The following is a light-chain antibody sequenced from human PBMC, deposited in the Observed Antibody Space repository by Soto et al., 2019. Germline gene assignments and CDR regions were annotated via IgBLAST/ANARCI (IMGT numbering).Light chain of an antibody. J-gene: IGLJ1*01. CDR1: SSDIGGYND. Sequence: QSVLTPPSSVSGCPGQSITIRCTGTSSDIGGYNDVSWYQQHPCTASQVMIFAISYQPYGISVRFSVSKFGTVASVAIYWLKTEEEADYYCCSYRSGTAPYYVFGTGTKVTVL. CDR3: CSYRSGTAPYYV. CDR2: AIS. V-gene: IGLV2-14*01.